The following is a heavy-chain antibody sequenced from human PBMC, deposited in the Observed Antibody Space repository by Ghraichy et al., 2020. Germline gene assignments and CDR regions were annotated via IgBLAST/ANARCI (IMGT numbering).Heavy chain of an antibody. D-gene: IGHD2-15*01. CDR2: ISWNSGTM. V-gene: IGHV3-9*01. Sequence: GGSLRLSCAASGFTFEDYAMHWVRQAPGRGLEWVSGISWNSGTMGYADSVKGRFTISRDNAKNSLYLQMNSLRAEDTALYYCAKDSLGYSSGERCLYNWFDPWGQGTLVTVSS. CDR1: GFTFEDYA. CDR3: AKDSLGYSSGERCLYNWFDP. J-gene: IGHJ5*02.